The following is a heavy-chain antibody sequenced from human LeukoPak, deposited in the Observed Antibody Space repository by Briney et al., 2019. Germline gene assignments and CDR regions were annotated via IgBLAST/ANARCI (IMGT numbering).Heavy chain of an antibody. CDR2: ISYDGSNK. D-gene: IGHD1-1*01. J-gene: IGHJ6*03. V-gene: IGHV3-30-3*01. CDR1: GFTFSSYA. CDR3: ARENEVEYYYYMDV. Sequence: GGSLRLSCAASGFTFSSYAMHWVRQAPGKGLEWVAVISYDGSNKYYADSVKGRFTISRDNSKNTLYLQMNSLRAEDTAVYYCARENEVEYYYYMDVWGKGTTVTVSS.